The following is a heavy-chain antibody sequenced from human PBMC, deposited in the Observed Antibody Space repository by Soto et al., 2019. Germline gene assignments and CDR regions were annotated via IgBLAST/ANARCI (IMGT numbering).Heavy chain of an antibody. Sequence: ASVKVSCKFSGYTLTELSMHCVRQAPGKGLEWMGGFDPEDGETIYAQKFQGRVTMTEDTSTDTAYMELSSLRSEDTAVYYCATHSVLAARLDAFDIWGQGTMVTVSS. V-gene: IGHV1-24*01. D-gene: IGHD6-6*01. J-gene: IGHJ3*02. CDR3: ATHSVLAARLDAFDI. CDR1: GYTLTELS. CDR2: FDPEDGET.